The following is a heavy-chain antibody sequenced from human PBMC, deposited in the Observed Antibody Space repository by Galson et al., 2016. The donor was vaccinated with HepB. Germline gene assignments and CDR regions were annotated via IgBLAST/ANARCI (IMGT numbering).Heavy chain of an antibody. CDR1: GFTFRSYA. J-gene: IGHJ3*02. V-gene: IGHV3-23*01. D-gene: IGHD3-22*01. CDR3: AKTYFFDSSGPYPGYGAFDI. CDR2: ISGSGGSS. Sequence: SLRPSCAASGFTFRSYAMSWVRQAPGKGLEWVFSISGSGGSSYSPDSMKGRFTMSRDNSKNTLYLQMNSLRVEDTAVYYCAKTYFFDSSGPYPGYGAFDIWGQGTLVAVSS.